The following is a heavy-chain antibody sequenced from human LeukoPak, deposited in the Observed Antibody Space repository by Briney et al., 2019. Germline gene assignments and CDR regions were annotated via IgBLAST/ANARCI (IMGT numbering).Heavy chain of an antibody. Sequence: PGGSLRLSCAASGFTFSSYWMSWVRQAPGKGLEWVANIKQDGSEKYYVDSVKGRFTISRDNVKNSLYLQMNSLRAEDTAVYYCAAYSSGWSTKDYWGQGTLVTVSS. CDR1: GFTFSSYW. J-gene: IGHJ4*02. D-gene: IGHD6-19*01. CDR3: AAYSSGWSTKDY. V-gene: IGHV3-7*03. CDR2: IKQDGSEK.